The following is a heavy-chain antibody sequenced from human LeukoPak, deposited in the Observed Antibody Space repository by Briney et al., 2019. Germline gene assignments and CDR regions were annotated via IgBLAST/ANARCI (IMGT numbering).Heavy chain of an antibody. D-gene: IGHD3-9*01. CDR3: ARANYDILTGISGPNDY. V-gene: IGHV4-59*01. J-gene: IGHJ4*02. CDR1: GGSISSYY. CDR2: IYYSGST. Sequence: SETLSLTCTVSGGSISSYYWSWIRQPPGKGLEWIGYIYYSGSTNYNPSLKSRVTISVDTSKNQFSLKLSSVTAADTAVYYCARANYDILTGISGPNDYWGQRTLVTVSS.